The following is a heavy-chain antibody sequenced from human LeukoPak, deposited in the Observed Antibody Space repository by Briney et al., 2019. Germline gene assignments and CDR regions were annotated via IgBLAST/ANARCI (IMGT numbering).Heavy chain of an antibody. D-gene: IGHD1-1*01. CDR2: ISSSNNYI. CDR3: AKDMYDSSAFDI. CDR1: GFDFSAFG. J-gene: IGHJ3*02. V-gene: IGHV3-21*01. Sequence: PGGSLRLSCAASGFDFSAFGMNWVRQAPGKGLEWVSIISSSNNYIYYVDSVKGRFTISRDNAKNSLYLQMNSLRAEDTAVYYCAKDMYDSSAFDIWGQGTMVTVSS.